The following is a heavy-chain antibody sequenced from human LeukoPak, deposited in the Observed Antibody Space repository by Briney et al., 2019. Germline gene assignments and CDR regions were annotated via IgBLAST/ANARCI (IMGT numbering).Heavy chain of an antibody. CDR3: ARKGVSDLYYFDS. V-gene: IGHV4-4*07. CDR2: VYTSGST. J-gene: IGHJ4*02. CDR1: GGSMSSYY. Sequence: SETLSLTCTVSGGSMSSYYWSWIRQTAGKGLEWIGRVYTSGSTNYNPSLKSRVTMSVDTSKNQFSLNLSSVTAADTAVYYCARKGVSDLYYFDSWGQGTLVTVSS. D-gene: IGHD3-16*01.